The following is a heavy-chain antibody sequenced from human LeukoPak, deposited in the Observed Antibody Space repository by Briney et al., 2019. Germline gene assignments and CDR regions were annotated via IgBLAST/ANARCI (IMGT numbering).Heavy chain of an antibody. V-gene: IGHV3-30*04. CDR1: GFTFSSYA. CDR2: ISYDGSNK. D-gene: IGHD3-10*02. Sequence: GGSLRLSCAASGFTFSSYAMHWVRQAPGKGLEWVAVISYDGSNKYYADSVKGRFTISRDNSKNTLYLQMNSLRAEDTALYYCAKVHFVRGFDFWGQGTLVTVSS. J-gene: IGHJ4*02. CDR3: AKVHFVRGFDF.